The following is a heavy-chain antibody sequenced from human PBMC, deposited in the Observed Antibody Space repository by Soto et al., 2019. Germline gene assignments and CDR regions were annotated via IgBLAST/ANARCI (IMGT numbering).Heavy chain of an antibody. CDR3: ARWRRAFDS. CDR2: IDAGNGIT. J-gene: IGHJ4*02. D-gene: IGHD1-26*01. CDR1: GYSFTSWT. V-gene: IGHV1-3*01. Sequence: ASVKVSCKASGYSFTSWTIHWVRQAPGKSLESMGWIDAGNGITKYSQKFQDRVTITRDTSASTAYMEMNSLRSEDTAVYYRARWRRAFDSWGQGALVTVSS.